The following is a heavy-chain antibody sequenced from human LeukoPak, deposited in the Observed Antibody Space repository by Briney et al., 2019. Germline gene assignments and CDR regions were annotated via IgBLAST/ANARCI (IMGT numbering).Heavy chain of an antibody. J-gene: IGHJ3*02. D-gene: IGHD3-9*01. CDR3: ARAVRYFGQDAYDI. CDR1: GGSISTYY. Sequence: SETLSLTCTVSGGSISTYYWSWIRQPPGKGLEWIGYIYYIGNTNYNPSLKSRVTISIDTSKNQFSLKLSSVTAADTAVYYCARAVRYFGQDAYDIWGQGTMVTVSS. CDR2: IYYIGNT. V-gene: IGHV4-59*01.